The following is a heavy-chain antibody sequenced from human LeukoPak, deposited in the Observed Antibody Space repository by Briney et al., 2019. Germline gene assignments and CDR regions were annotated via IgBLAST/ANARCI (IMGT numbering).Heavy chain of an antibody. CDR2: FDWDDDK. Sequence: SGATLVNPTQTLTLTCSFSGFSRSTSGMGVSWIRQPPGKTREWLARFDWDDDKFYSTPLQTRLTISKDTSKNQVVLTRTNMDPVDTATYYCARILPGYSSSWYFDYWGQGTLVTVSS. J-gene: IGHJ4*02. CDR3: ARILPGYSSSWYFDY. V-gene: IGHV2-70*04. CDR1: GFSRSTSGMG. D-gene: IGHD6-13*01.